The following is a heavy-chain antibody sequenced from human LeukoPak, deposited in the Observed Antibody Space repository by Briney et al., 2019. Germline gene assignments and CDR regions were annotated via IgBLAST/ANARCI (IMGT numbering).Heavy chain of an antibody. V-gene: IGHV3-23*01. CDR3: ARGYGYSSSWAKTTRYFDY. CDR1: GFTFSSYA. D-gene: IGHD6-13*01. Sequence: PGGSLRLSCAASGFTFSSYAMSWVRQAPGKGLEWVSAISGSGGSTYYADSVKGRFTISRDNSKNSLYLQMNSLRAEDTAVYYCARGYGYSSSWAKTTRYFDYWGQGTLVTVSS. CDR2: ISGSGGST. J-gene: IGHJ4*02.